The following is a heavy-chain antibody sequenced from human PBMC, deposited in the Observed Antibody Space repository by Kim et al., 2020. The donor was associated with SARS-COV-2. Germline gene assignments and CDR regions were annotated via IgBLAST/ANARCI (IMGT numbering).Heavy chain of an antibody. J-gene: IGHJ4*02. V-gene: IGHV1-8*01. Sequence: AQTFQGRVTMTRNTSISTAYMELRSLRSEDTAVYYCARWNFDYGDYHVDYWGQGTLVTVSS. D-gene: IGHD4-17*01. CDR3: ARWNFDYGDYHVDY.